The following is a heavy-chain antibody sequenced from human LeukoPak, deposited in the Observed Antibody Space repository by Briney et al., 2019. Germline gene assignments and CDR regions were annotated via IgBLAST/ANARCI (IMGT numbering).Heavy chain of an antibody. CDR1: GYTSTGYY. D-gene: IGHD6-6*01. CDR2: MNPNSGNT. CDR3: ARGLSIAASHYNWFDP. V-gene: IGHV1-8*03. Sequence: GASVKVSCKASGYTSTGYYMHWVRQATGQGLEWMGWMNPNSGNTGYAQKFQGRVTITRNTSISTAYMELSSLRSEDTAVYYCARGLSIAASHYNWFDPWGQGTLVTVSS. J-gene: IGHJ5*02.